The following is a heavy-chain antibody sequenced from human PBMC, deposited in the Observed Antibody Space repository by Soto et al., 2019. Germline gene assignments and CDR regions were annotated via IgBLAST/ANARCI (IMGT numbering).Heavy chain of an antibody. CDR2: IYSGGST. D-gene: IGHD3-22*01. Sequence: PVGSVRLSCAASGVSVSSNYMSWVRQAPGKGLEWVSIIYSGGSTYYADSVKGRFTISRDISKNTLYLQMNSLRVGDTAVYYCATGNDSSSYNFYNWGQQNVLTISS. CDR3: ATGNDSSSYNFYN. J-gene: IGHJ4*01. CDR1: GVSVSSNY. V-gene: IGHV3-66*01.